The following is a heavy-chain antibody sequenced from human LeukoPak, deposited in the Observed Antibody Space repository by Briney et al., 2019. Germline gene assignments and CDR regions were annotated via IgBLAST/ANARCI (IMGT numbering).Heavy chain of an antibody. CDR3: ARHRHYDSSSSGVFDI. D-gene: IGHD3-22*01. Sequence: GESLKISCKGSGYSFTNYWIGWVRQMPGKGLEWMGIIYPGDSGTRYSPSFQGQVAISADKSISTASLQWSSLEASDTAIYYCARHRHYDSSSSGVFDIWGQGTMVTVSS. J-gene: IGHJ3*02. V-gene: IGHV5-51*01. CDR2: IYPGDSGT. CDR1: GYSFTNYW.